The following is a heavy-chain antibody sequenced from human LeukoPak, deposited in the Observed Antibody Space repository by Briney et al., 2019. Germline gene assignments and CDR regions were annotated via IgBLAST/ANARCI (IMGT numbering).Heavy chain of an antibody. J-gene: IGHJ6*03. Sequence: SETLSLTCAVYGGSFSGYYWSWIRQPPGKGLEWIGEINHSGSTNYNPSLKSRVTISVDTPKNQFSLKLSSVTAADTAVYYCARGRRTSKYYYYYMDVWGKGTTVTVSS. V-gene: IGHV4-34*01. CDR2: INHSGST. CDR3: ARGRRTSKYYYYYMDV. CDR1: GGSFSGYY. D-gene: IGHD2-2*01.